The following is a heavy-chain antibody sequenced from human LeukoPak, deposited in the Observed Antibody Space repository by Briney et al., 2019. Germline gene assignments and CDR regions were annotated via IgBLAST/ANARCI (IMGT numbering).Heavy chain of an antibody. CDR1: GFTFSSYS. V-gene: IGHV3-21*01. D-gene: IGHD3-22*01. CDR3: ARNPYYYDTSGHFDY. J-gene: IGHJ4*02. Sequence: GGSLRLSCAASGFTFSSYSMNWVRQAPGKGLEWVSSISSSCHYIYYADSVKGRFTISRDNAKNSLFLQMNSLRAEDMAVYYCARNPYYYDTSGHFDYWGQGTLVTVSS. CDR2: ISSSCHYI.